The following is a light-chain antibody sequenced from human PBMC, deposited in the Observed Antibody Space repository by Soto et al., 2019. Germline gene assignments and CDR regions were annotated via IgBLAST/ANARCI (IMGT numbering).Light chain of an antibody. CDR2: GNN. Sequence: QAVVTQPASVSXAPGQRVTISCSGSSSNIGAEYDVHWYQQVPGTAPKLLIYGNNNRPSGVPDRFSGSKSGTSASLAITGLQAEDEADYHCQSYDTTLRGSIFGSGTKLTVL. CDR3: QSYDTTLRGSI. V-gene: IGLV1-40*01. CDR1: SSNIGAEYD. J-gene: IGLJ1*01.